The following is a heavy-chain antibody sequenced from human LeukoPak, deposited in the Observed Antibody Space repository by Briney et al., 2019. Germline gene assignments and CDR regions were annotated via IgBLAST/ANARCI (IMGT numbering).Heavy chain of an antibody. J-gene: IGHJ6*03. CDR1: GGSISSYY. CDR3: ARVFEGSGGARYYYYMDV. Sequence: SETLSLTCTVSGGSISSYYWSWIRQPPGKGLEWIGYIYYSGSTNYNPSLKSRVTISVDTSKNQFSLKLSSVTAADTAVYYCARVFEGSGGARYYYYMDVWGKGTTVTVPS. D-gene: IGHD3-16*01. CDR2: IYYSGST. V-gene: IGHV4-59*01.